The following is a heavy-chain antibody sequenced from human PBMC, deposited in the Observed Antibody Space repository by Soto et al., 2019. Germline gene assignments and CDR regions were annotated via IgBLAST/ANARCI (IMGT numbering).Heavy chain of an antibody. CDR1: GFTFDEHS. D-gene: IGHD3-16*02. J-gene: IGHJ4*02. CDR2: INYNGGRV. V-gene: IGHV3-9*01. Sequence: EVRLVESGGGFVQPGRSLRLSCTVSGFTFDEHSMHWVRQAPGKGLEWVSGINYNGGRVAYVDSVRGRFTIARDNANNSLFLQMNSLRAEDTAVYYCAKEKDNEYVWGSYRYTSDYWGQGTLVTVSS. CDR3: AKEKDNEYVWGSYRYTSDY.